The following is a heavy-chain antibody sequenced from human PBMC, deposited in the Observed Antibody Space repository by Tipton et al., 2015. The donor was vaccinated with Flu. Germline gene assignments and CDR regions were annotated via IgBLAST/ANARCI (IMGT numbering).Heavy chain of an antibody. CDR1: GGSIRGYY. CDR2: VYYTGST. V-gene: IGHV4-59*12. J-gene: IGHJ5*02. D-gene: IGHD4-17*01. Sequence: GLVKPSETLSLTCTVSGGSIRGYYWNWIRQFPGKGLEWIGFVYYTGSTNYKSSLKSRVTISVDTSKNQFSLKLSSVTAADTAVYYCARDRVGDYSGFDPWGQGTLVTVSS. CDR3: ARDRVGDYSGFDP.